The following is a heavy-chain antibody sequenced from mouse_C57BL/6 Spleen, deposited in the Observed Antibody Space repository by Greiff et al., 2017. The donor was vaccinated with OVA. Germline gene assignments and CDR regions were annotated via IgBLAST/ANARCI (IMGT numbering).Heavy chain of an antibody. Sequence: QVQLQQPGAELVKPGASVKMSCKASGYTFTSYWITWVKQRPGQGLKWIGDIYPGSGSTNYNEKFKSKATLTVDTSSSTAYMQLSSLTSEDSAVYYCAIITTVPNWYFDVWGTGTTVTVSS. CDR1: GYTFTSYW. J-gene: IGHJ1*03. CDR2: IYPGSGST. CDR3: AIITTVPNWYFDV. D-gene: IGHD1-1*01. V-gene: IGHV1-55*01.